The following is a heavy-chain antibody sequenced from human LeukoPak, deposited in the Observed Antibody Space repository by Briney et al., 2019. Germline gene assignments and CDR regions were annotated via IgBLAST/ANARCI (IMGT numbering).Heavy chain of an antibody. CDR3: ASSTYYYDSSGYYYVVYFDY. CDR1: GFTFSSYS. CDR2: IYSSGSYI. D-gene: IGHD3-22*01. V-gene: IGHV3-21*01. Sequence: PGESLRLSCAASGFTFSSYSMNWVRQAPGKGLEWVSSIYSSGSYIYYPDSVKGRFTISRENAKISLYLQMNSLRAEDTAVYYCASSTYYYDSSGYYYVVYFDYWGQGILVT. J-gene: IGHJ4*02.